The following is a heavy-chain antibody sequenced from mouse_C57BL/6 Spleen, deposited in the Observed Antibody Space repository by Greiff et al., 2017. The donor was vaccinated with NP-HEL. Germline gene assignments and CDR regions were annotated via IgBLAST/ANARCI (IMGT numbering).Heavy chain of an antibody. CDR2: IYPRSGNT. CDR1: GYTFTSYG. J-gene: IGHJ1*03. D-gene: IGHD2-3*01. Sequence: VQLQQSGAELARPGASVKLSCKASGYTFTSYGISWVKQCTGQGLEWIGEIYPRSGNTYYHEKFKGKATLTAGKSASTAYMERRSLSSEDSAGYFCARGGLYDGYNWYFDVWGTGTTVTVSS. V-gene: IGHV1-81*01. CDR3: ARGGLYDGYNWYFDV.